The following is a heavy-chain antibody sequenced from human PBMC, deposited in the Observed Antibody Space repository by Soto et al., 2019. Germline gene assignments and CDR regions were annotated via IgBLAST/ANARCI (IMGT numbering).Heavy chain of an antibody. Sequence: GGSLRLSCAASGFTFSSYGMHWVRQAPGKGLEWVAVISYDGSNKYYADSVKGRFTISRDNSKNTLYLQMNSLRAEDTAVYYCAKSSRQWLVLAYYFDYWGQGTLDTVSS. CDR1: GFTFSSYG. D-gene: IGHD6-19*01. CDR2: ISYDGSNK. J-gene: IGHJ4*02. V-gene: IGHV3-30*18. CDR3: AKSSRQWLVLAYYFDY.